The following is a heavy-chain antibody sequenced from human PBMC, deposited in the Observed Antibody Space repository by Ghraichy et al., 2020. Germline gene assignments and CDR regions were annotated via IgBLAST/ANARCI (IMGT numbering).Heavy chain of an antibody. Sequence: GESLRLSCEASGFVFHKTWMGWVRQAPGKGLEWVAITNDDAKEKYYADAVKGRFTISRDNARQTLYVQMNSLRVDDTAVYYCVRDPSHGAIDYWGQGTLVSVSS. J-gene: IGHJ4*02. CDR1: GFVFHKTW. V-gene: IGHV3-7*03. CDR3: VRDPSHGAIDY. CDR2: TNDDAKEK. D-gene: IGHD4-17*01.